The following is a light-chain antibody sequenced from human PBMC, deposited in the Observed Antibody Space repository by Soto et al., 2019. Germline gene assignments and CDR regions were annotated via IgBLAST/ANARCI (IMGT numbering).Light chain of an antibody. CDR2: DAS. CDR1: QTVRSY. J-gene: IGKJ5*01. V-gene: IGKV3-11*01. Sequence: ELVLTQSPSNLSLSPGERAHLSCRASQTVRSYLAWYQKKPGQAPRLLSYDASNRATGTPARFSGSGSGTDFTLTIRSLEHEDFAMYYCHQRNQFGQGTRLEIK. CDR3: HQRNQ.